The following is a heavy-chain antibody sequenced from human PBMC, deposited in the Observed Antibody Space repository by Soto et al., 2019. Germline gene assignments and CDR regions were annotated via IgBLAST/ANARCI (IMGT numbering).Heavy chain of an antibody. D-gene: IGHD5-18*01. CDR3: ARIRGYSYGAPNYYYYYGMDV. J-gene: IGHJ6*02. V-gene: IGHV3-53*01. CDR2: IYSGGST. Sequence: GGSLRLSCAASGFTVSSNYMSWVRQAPGKGLEWVSVIYSGGSTYYADSVKGRFTISRDNSKNTLYLQMNSLRAEDTAVYYCARIRGYSYGAPNYYYYYGMDVWGQGTTVTVSS. CDR1: GFTVSSNY.